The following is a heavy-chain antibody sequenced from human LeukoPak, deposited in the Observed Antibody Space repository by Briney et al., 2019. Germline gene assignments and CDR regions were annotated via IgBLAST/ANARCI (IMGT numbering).Heavy chain of an antibody. Sequence: GGSLRLSCEASGFSFLNFWVTWVRQAPGKGLEWVAYIKQDGSEMHYVDSVKGRFTISRDNSKNTLYLQMNSLRAEDTAVYYCAKTPSYYDSSGYYSFDYWGQGTLVTVSS. CDR1: GFSFLNFW. CDR3: AKTPSYYDSSGYYSFDY. V-gene: IGHV3-7*03. J-gene: IGHJ4*02. CDR2: IKQDGSEM. D-gene: IGHD3-22*01.